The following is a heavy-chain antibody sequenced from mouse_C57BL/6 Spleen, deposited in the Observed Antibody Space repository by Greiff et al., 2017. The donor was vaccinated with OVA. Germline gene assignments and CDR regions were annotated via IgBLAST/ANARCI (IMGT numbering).Heavy chain of an antibody. CDR3: ARISLGFITTVEGYCDY. D-gene: IGHD1-1*01. Sequence: EVMLVESGGGLVKPGGSLKLSCAASGFTFSSYAMSWVRQTPEKRLEWVATISDGGSYTYYPDNVKGRFTISRDNAKNNLYLQMSHLKSEDTAMYYCARISLGFITTVEGYCDYWGQGTTLTVSS. CDR2: ISDGGSYT. J-gene: IGHJ2*01. CDR1: GFTFSSYA. V-gene: IGHV5-4*03.